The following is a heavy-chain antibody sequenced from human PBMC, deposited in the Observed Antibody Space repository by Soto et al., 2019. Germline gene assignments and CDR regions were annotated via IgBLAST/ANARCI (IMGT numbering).Heavy chain of an antibody. CDR2: IYYSGST. V-gene: IGHV4-61*01. J-gene: IGHJ4*02. CDR1: GGSVSSGSYY. CDR3: ARVASSTSCYYDY. D-gene: IGHD2-2*01. Sequence: SETLSLTCTVSGGSVSSGSYYWSWIRQPPGKGLEWIGYIYYSGSTNYNPSLKSRVTISVDTSKNQFSLKLSSVTAADTAVYYCARVASSTSCYYDYWGQGTLVTVSS.